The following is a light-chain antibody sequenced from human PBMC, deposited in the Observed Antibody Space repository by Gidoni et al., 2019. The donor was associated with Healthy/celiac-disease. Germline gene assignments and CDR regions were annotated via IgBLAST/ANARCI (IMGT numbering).Light chain of an antibody. CDR3: QQSYSTPPET. J-gene: IGKJ4*01. CDR2: AAS. CDR1: QKSSSY. Sequence: IQMTHSLSSLSAAVGDRVTITCRASQKSSSYLNWYQQKTGKEPKLLIYAASSLQSGVPSRFSGSGSATDFTLTISSLQPEDFATYYCQQSYSTPPETFGGGTKVEIK. V-gene: IGKV1-39*01.